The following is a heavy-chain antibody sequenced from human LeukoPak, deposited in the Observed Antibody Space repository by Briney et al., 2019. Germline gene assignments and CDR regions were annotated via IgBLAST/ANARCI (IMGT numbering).Heavy chain of an antibody. D-gene: IGHD5-12*01. V-gene: IGHV4-34*01. J-gene: IGHJ4*02. CDR1: GGSFSGYY. Sequence: SSETLSLTCAVYGGSFSGYYWSWIRQPPGKGLEWIGEINHSGSTNYNPSLKSRVTISVDTSKNQFSLKLSSVTAADTAVYHCASRPRGYSGYVLFDYWGQGTLVTVSS. CDR3: ASRPRGYSGYVLFDY. CDR2: INHSGST.